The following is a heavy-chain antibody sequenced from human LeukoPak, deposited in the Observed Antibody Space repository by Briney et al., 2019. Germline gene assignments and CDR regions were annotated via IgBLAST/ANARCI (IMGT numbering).Heavy chain of an antibody. CDR3: AKPRGLYDSSGYYFPS. D-gene: IGHD3-22*01. Sequence: GRSLRLSCAASGFTFSSYAMSWVRQAPGKGLEWVSAISGSGGSTYYADSVKGRFTISRDKSKNTLYLQMNSLRAEDTAVYYCAKPRGLYDSSGYYFPSWGQGTLVTVSS. J-gene: IGHJ5*02. CDR1: GFTFSSYA. CDR2: ISGSGGST. V-gene: IGHV3-23*01.